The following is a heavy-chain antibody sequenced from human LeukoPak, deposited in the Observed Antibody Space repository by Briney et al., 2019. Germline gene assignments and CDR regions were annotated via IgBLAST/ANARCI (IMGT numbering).Heavy chain of an antibody. Sequence: ASVKVSCMASGYTFTSYGISWVRQAPGQGLEWMGWISAYNGNTNYAQKLQGRVTMTTDTSTSTAYMELRSLRSDDTAVYYCARGQYYGSGSHNWFDPWGQGTLVTVSS. D-gene: IGHD3-10*01. CDR3: ARGQYYGSGSHNWFDP. CDR1: GYTFTSYG. CDR2: ISAYNGNT. V-gene: IGHV1-18*04. J-gene: IGHJ5*02.